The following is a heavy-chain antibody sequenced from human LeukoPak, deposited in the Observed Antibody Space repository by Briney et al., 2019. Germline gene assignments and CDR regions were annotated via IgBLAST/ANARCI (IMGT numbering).Heavy chain of an antibody. Sequence: SETLSLTCTVSGASISSGGYYWNWIRKHPGKGLEWIGYISDSGSTYYNPSLKSRVTISVDTSKNQFSLKLSSVTAADTAVYYCARSTVSWPAFDYWGQGTLVTVSS. CDR3: ARSTVSWPAFDY. CDR1: GASISSGGYY. CDR2: ISDSGST. V-gene: IGHV4-31*03. D-gene: IGHD6-13*01. J-gene: IGHJ4*02.